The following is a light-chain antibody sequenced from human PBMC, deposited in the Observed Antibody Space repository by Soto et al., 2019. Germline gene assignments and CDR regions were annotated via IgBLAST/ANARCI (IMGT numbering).Light chain of an antibody. CDR2: GAS. V-gene: IGKV3D-15*01. CDR1: QRISTN. CDR3: QHYNNWPAWT. Sequence: EIVMTQSPATLSVSPVERATLSGRASQRISTNLAWYQHKRGQAPRLLIYGASTRATGIPARFSGSGSETEFTLTITSLQSEDFAVYYCQHYNNWPAWTFGQGTKVDIK. J-gene: IGKJ1*01.